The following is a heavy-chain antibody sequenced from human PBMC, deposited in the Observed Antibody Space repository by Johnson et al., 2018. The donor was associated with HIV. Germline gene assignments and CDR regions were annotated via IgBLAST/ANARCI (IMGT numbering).Heavy chain of an antibody. D-gene: IGHD6-13*01. CDR1: GFTFSSYG. Sequence: QVQLVESGGGVVQPGRSLRLSCAASGFTFSSYGMHWVRQAPGKGLEWVAVIAADGSNDFYADSVKGRFTISRDNSKNTLFLQMNSLRVEDTAVYYCAKCIWGSSLIDAFDIWGQGTRVTVSS. CDR3: AKCIWGSSLIDAFDI. CDR2: IAADGSND. V-gene: IGHV3-33*05. J-gene: IGHJ3*02.